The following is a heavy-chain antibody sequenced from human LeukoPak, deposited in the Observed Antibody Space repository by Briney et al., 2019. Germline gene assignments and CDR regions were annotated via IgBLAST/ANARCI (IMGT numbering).Heavy chain of an antibody. CDR3: ARGSRYYYDSSGYYYWIY. Sequence: ASVKVSCKASGYTFTSYDVNWVRQATGQGLEWMGWMNPNSGNTGYAQKFQGRVTMTRNTSISTAYMELSSLRSEDTAVYYCARGSRYYYDSSGYYYWIYWGQRTLVTVSS. J-gene: IGHJ4*02. V-gene: IGHV1-8*01. CDR1: GYTFTSYD. D-gene: IGHD3-22*01. CDR2: MNPNSGNT.